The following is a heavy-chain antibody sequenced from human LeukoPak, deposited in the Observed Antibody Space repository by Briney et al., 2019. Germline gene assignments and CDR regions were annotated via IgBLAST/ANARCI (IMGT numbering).Heavy chain of an antibody. CDR1: GFTFSNAW. Sequence: GGSLRLSCAASGFTFSNAWMSWVRQAAAKGLEWVGRIKSKTDGGTTDYAAPVKGRFTISRDDSKNTLYLQMNSLKTEDTAVYYCTTDPHWLNTFDSWGQGTLVTVSS. CDR3: TTDPHWLNTFDS. V-gene: IGHV3-15*01. J-gene: IGHJ4*01. CDR2: IKSKTDGGTT. D-gene: IGHD3-9*01.